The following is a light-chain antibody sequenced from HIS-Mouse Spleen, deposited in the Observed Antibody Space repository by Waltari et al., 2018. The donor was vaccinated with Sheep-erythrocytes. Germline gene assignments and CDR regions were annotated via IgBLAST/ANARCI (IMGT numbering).Light chain of an antibody. CDR3: QSYDSSLSGSV. CDR1: SSNSGAGYD. CDR2: GTR. J-gene: IGLJ2*01. Sequence: QSVLTQPPSVSGAPGQRVTISCTGSSSNSGAGYDVHWYQQLPGTAPKLLIYGTRNRPSGVPDRFSGSKSGTSASLAITGLQAEDEADDYCQSYDSSLSGSVFGGGTKLTVL. V-gene: IGLV1-40*01.